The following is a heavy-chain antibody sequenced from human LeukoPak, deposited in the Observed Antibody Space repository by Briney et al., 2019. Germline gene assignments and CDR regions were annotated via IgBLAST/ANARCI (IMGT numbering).Heavy chain of an antibody. Sequence: GGSLRLSCSGSGFTFSSYVMHWVRQAPGKGLEWVSVIYSGGSTYYADSVKGRFTISRDNSKNTLYLQMNSLRAEDTAVYYCARSRYGTTWSSSWEFDYWGQGTLVTVSS. V-gene: IGHV3-66*01. CDR1: GFTFSSYV. CDR3: ARSRYGTTWSSSWEFDY. J-gene: IGHJ4*02. D-gene: IGHD6-13*01. CDR2: IYSGGST.